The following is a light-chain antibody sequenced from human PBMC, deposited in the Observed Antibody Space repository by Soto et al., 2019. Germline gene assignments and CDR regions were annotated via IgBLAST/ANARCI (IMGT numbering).Light chain of an antibody. Sequence: QAVLTQPRSVSGSPGQSVTISCTGTSSDVGGYDYVSWYQQYPGKAPKLIIYDVTERPSGVPDRFSGSKSGNTASLTISGLLAEDEADYYCCSYAGSYTVYVFGAGTKLTVL. V-gene: IGLV2-11*01. CDR2: DVT. CDR3: CSYAGSYTVYV. CDR1: SSDVGGYDY. J-gene: IGLJ1*01.